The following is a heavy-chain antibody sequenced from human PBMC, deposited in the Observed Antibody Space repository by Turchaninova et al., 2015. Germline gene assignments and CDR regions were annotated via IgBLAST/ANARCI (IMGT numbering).Heavy chain of an antibody. D-gene: IGHD1-26*01. Sequence: QLQLQESGPGLVKPSETRSLICTVSGGSRRNGYYYWGWVRQPPGRGLEWFWSIYYTGYTHFNPSLESRVTISVDTSKNQFSLKLYSVTAADTAVYYCARPRGIVGASGPNAFEIWGQGTMVTVSS. CDR1: GGSRRNGYYY. CDR3: ARPRGIVGASGPNAFEI. CDR2: IYYTGYT. J-gene: IGHJ3*02. V-gene: IGHV4-39*01.